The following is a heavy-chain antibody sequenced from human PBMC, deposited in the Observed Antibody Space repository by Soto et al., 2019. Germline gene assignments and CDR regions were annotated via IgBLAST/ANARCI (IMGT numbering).Heavy chain of an antibody. D-gene: IGHD3-16*01. CDR1: CGSFSGYY. Sequence: LSLTCAVYCGSFSGYYWSWIRQPPGKGLEWIGEINHSGSTNYNPSLKSRVTISVDTSKNQFSLKLSSVTAADTAVYYCARALEEYYEWFDPWGQGTLVTVSS. CDR3: ARALEEYYEWFDP. V-gene: IGHV4-34*01. CDR2: INHSGST. J-gene: IGHJ5*02.